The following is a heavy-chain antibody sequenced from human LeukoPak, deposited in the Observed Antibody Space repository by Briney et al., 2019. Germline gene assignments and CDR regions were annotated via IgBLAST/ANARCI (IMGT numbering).Heavy chain of an antibody. CDR3: ARYDNSGSALEN. CDR1: GGSIGGYY. Sequence: SETLSLTCTVSGGSIGGYYRGWIRQPPGKGLDWIGYIHYSGSSKYSPSLKSRVAMSVDTSKNQFSLKLTSVIAADTAVYYCARYDNSGSALENWGQGTLVTVSS. J-gene: IGHJ4*02. CDR2: IHYSGSS. D-gene: IGHD3-22*01. V-gene: IGHV4-59*01.